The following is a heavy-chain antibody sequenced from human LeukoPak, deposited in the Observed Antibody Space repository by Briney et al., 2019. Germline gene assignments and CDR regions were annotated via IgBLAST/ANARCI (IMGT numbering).Heavy chain of an antibody. CDR1: GGSISSRSYF. J-gene: IGHJ4*02. Sequence: SETLSLTCTVSGGSISSRSYFWGWIRQPPGKGPEWIGSIYYSGSTYYNPSLKSRVTISVDTSKNQFSLKLSSVTAADTAVYSCATSSGYYYAIDQWGQGTLVIVSS. D-gene: IGHD3-22*01. CDR2: IYYSGST. CDR3: ATSSGYYYAIDQ. V-gene: IGHV4-39*07.